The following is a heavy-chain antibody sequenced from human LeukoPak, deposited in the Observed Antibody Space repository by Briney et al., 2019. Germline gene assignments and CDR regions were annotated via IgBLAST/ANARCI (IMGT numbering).Heavy chain of an antibody. Sequence: SETLSLTCTVSGDSISSHCWSWIRQPAGKVVEWIGRICSDGNTKYIPSLNSRMTVSVDSSKNQFSLRLSSVTAADTALYYCARGFSNGYFDYWGQGALVTVSS. J-gene: IGHJ4*02. CDR3: ARGFSNGYFDY. D-gene: IGHD6-13*01. V-gene: IGHV4-4*07. CDR2: ICSDGNT. CDR1: GDSISSHC.